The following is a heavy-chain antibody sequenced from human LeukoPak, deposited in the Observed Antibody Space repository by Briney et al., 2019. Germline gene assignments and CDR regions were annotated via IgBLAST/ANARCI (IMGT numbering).Heavy chain of an antibody. CDR3: AGGQWLAVFDY. CDR2: ISSSSSTI. D-gene: IGHD6-19*01. CDR1: GLTFSSYS. V-gene: IGHV3-48*01. J-gene: IGHJ4*02. Sequence: PGGSLRLSCAASGLTFSSYSMNWVRQAPGKGLEWVSYISSSSSTIYYADSVKGRFTISRDNAKNSLYLQMNSLRAEDTAVYYCAGGQWLAVFDYWGQGTLVTVSS.